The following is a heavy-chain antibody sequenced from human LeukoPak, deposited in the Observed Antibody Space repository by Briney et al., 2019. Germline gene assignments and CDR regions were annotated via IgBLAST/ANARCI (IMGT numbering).Heavy chain of an antibody. V-gene: IGHV3-48*04. CDR2: IGISSGNT. Sequence: HAGGSLRLSCAASGFTFSDYSMNWVRQAPGKGLGWISYIGISSGNTKYADSVKGRFTISGDNAKNSLYLQMNSLRVEDTAVYYCARDHNYAFDNWGQGTLVTVSS. CDR3: ARDHNYAFDN. CDR1: GFTFSDYS. J-gene: IGHJ4*02. D-gene: IGHD1-1*01.